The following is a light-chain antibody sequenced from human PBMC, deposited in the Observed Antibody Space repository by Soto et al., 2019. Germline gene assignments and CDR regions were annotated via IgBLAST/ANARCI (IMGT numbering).Light chain of an antibody. CDR1: QSVSSN. CDR2: GAS. Sequence: EMVMTQSPATLSMSPGERATLSCRASQSVSSNLAWYQQKPGQAPRLLIYGASSRATGIPDRFSGSGSGTDFTLTISRLEPEDFAVYYCQQYGSSPRTFGQGTKVDIK. V-gene: IGKV3-20*01. J-gene: IGKJ1*01. CDR3: QQYGSSPRT.